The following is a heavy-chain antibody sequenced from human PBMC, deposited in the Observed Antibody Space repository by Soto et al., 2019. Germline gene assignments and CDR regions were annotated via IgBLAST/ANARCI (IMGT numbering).Heavy chain of an antibody. CDR2: INHSGST. V-gene: IGHV4-34*01. Sequence: PSETLSLTCAVYGGSFSGYYWSWIRQPPGKGLEWIGEINHSGSTNYNPSLKSRVTISVDTSKNQFSLKLSSVTAADTAVYYCARRGITMIVVPPQAFDIWGQGTMVTVSS. J-gene: IGHJ3*02. CDR1: GGSFSGYY. CDR3: ARRGITMIVVPPQAFDI. D-gene: IGHD3-22*01.